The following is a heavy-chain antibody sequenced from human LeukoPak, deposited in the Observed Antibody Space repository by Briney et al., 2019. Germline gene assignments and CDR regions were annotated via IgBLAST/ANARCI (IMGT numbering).Heavy chain of an antibody. J-gene: IGHJ6*03. CDR1: GFPFSSYA. CDR3: AKLGGQEVHNYYVAV. CDR2: IIDNGEST. V-gene: IGHV3-23*01. Sequence: GGSLRLSCAASGFPFSSYAMSWVRQAPGKGLEWVSGIIDNGESTYYASFAKGRFTISRDNSNNTLYPQMNSLRAEDTAVYYCAKLGGQEVHNYYVAVCGKGTTVAVSS. D-gene: IGHD3-16*01.